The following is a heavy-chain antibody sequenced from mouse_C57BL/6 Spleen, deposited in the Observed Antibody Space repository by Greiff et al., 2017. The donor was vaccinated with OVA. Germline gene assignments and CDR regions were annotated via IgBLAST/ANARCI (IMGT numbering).Heavy chain of an antibody. D-gene: IGHD2-4*01. CDR1: GYTFTDYY. J-gene: IGHJ2*01. V-gene: IGHV1-76*01. CDR3: ARMIYYDLDY. Sequence: QVQLQQSGAELVRPGASVKLSCKASGYTFTDYYINWVKQRPGQGLEWIARIYPGSGNTYYNEKFKGKATLTAEKSSSTAYMQLSSLTSEDSAVYFCARMIYYDLDYWGQGTTLTVSS. CDR2: IYPGSGNT.